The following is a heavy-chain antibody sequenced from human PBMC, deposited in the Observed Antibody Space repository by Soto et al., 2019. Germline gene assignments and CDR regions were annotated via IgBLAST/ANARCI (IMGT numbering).Heavy chain of an antibody. CDR1: GGSISSGGHY. CDR3: ASGDGNHRAIDF. Sequence: QVQLQESGPGLVKPSQTLSLTCTVSGGSISSGGHYWSWIRQYAGKGLEWIGYIYNSGSTYYNPSLKSRLTISIDTSKNHFSLKMKSVTAADTAVYYCASGDGNHRAIDFWGQGTMVTVSS. J-gene: IGHJ3*01. CDR2: IYNSGST. V-gene: IGHV4-31*03.